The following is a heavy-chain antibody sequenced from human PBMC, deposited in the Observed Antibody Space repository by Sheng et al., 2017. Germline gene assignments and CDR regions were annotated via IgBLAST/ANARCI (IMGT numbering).Heavy chain of an antibody. Sequence: QPQLQESGPGLVKPSETLSLTCAVSGASLSSSGYYWAWIRQPPGKGLEWIGSIYYTESAYYNPSLDNRVTISLDASNSLFSLRLRSVTAADTAVYYCARGIDMIRGVRTVFSFTWGQGTPVTVLL. CDR3: ARGIDMIRGVRTVFSFT. D-gene: IGHD3-10*01. V-gene: IGHV4-39*07. CDR1: GASLSSSGYY. J-gene: IGHJ4*02. CDR2: IYYTESA.